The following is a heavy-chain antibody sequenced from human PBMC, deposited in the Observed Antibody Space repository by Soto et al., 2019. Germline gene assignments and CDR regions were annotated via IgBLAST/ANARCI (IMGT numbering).Heavy chain of an antibody. CDR3: ARAWWYKGYSSYGVDV. J-gene: IGHJ6*02. Sequence: QVQLQESGPGLGKISGTLSLSCAVSGGSVSSTDWWTWVRQPPGKGLEWIGEVDHSGNTNYNPSLQSRVTISVDKSRNRFSLKLNSATATDTAVYYCARAWWYKGYSSYGVDVWGPGITVTVSS. D-gene: IGHD2-15*01. CDR2: VDHSGNT. V-gene: IGHV4-4*02. CDR1: GGSVSSTDW.